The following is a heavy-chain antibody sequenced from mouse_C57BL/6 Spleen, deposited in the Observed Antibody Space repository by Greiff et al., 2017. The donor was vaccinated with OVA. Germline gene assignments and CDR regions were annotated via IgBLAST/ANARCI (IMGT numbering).Heavy chain of an antibody. CDR1: GFSLTSYG. J-gene: IGHJ4*01. D-gene: IGHD1-1*01. Sequence: VKVVESGPGLVAPSQSLSITCTVSGFSLTSYGVDWVRQPPGKGLEWLGVIWGGGSTNYNSALMSRLSISKDNSKSQVFLKMNSLQTDDTAMYYCAKRGGFVTTVVEGGAMDYWGQGTSVTVSS. V-gene: IGHV2-9*01. CDR2: IWGGGST. CDR3: AKRGGFVTTVVEGGAMDY.